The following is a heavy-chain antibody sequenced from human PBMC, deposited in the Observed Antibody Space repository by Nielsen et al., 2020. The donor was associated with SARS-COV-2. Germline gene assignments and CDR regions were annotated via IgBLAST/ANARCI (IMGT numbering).Heavy chain of an antibody. CDR3: ARFSLRAGGYFDL. CDR2: INHSGST. Sequence: ESLRLSCAVYGGSFSGYYWSWIRQPPGKGLEWIGEINHSGSTNYNPSLKSRVTISVDTSKNQFSLKLSSVTAADTALYYCARFSLRAGGYFDLWGRGTLVTVSS. J-gene: IGHJ2*01. V-gene: IGHV4-34*01. CDR1: GGSFSGYY. D-gene: IGHD3-10*01.